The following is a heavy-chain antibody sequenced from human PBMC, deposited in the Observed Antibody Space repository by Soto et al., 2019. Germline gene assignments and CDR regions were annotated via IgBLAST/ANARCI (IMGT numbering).Heavy chain of an antibody. D-gene: IGHD3-3*02. Sequence: PGGSLRLSCEASGFTFSNYAMAWVRQTPGEGPEWVSTIGGGDDIFYAESVKGRFIISRDDSRSTMYLQMDNLRVEDTAIYFCAKDSISYNGIYDAFDVWGQRTVVTVSS. CDR2: IGGGDDI. J-gene: IGHJ3*01. CDR1: GFTFSNYA. CDR3: AKDSISYNGIYDAFDV. V-gene: IGHV3-23*01.